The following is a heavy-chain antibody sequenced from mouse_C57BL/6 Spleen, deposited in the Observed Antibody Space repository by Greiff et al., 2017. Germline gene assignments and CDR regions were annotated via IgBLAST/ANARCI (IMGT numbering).Heavy chain of an antibody. V-gene: IGHV1-64*01. CDR1: GYTFTSYR. CDR3: AREGGNYDYDWFAY. J-gene: IGHJ3*01. Sequence: QVQLQQPGAELVKPGASVKLSCKASGYTFTSYRMHWVKQRPGQGLEWIGLIHPNSGSTNYNEKFKSKATLTVDKSSSTAYMQLSSLTSEDSAVYYCAREGGNYDYDWFAYWGQGTLVTVSA. CDR2: IHPNSGST. D-gene: IGHD2-4*01.